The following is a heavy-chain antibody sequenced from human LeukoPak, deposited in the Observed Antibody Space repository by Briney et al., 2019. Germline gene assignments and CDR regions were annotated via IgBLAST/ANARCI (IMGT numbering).Heavy chain of an antibody. CDR2: ISSSSSYI. CDR3: ARDTGNTWNLNWFDP. J-gene: IGHJ5*02. Sequence: AGGSLRLSCAASGFMLSNYWMTWVRQAPGKGLEWVSSISSSSSYIYYADSVKGRFTISRDNAKNSLYLQMNSLRAEDTAVYYCARDTGNTWNLNWFDPWGQGTLVTVSS. V-gene: IGHV3-21*01. CDR1: GFMLSNYW. D-gene: IGHD1-1*01.